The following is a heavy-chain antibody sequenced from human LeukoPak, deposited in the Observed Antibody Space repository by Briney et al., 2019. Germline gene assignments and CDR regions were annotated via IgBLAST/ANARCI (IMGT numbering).Heavy chain of an antibody. CDR1: GFTFDDYA. J-gene: IGHJ3*02. CDR2: ISGDGGST. CDR3: AKDMRITMVRGVIIPDAFDI. Sequence: GGSLRLSCAASGFTFDDYAMHWVRQAPGKGLEWVSLISGDGGSTYYADSVKGRFTISRDNSKNSLYLQMNSLRTEDTALYYCAKDMRITMVRGVIIPDAFDIWGRGTMVTVSS. D-gene: IGHD3-10*01. V-gene: IGHV3-43*02.